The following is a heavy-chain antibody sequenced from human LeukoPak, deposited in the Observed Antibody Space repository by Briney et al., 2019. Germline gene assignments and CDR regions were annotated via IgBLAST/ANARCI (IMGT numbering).Heavy chain of an antibody. Sequence: GGSLRLSCAASGFTFSSYEMNWVRQAPGKRLEWVSYISSSGNTIYYADSVKGRFTISRDNAKNSLYLQMNSLRAEDTAVYYCAELGITMIGGVWGKGTTVTISS. D-gene: IGHD3-10*02. CDR1: GFTFSSYE. V-gene: IGHV3-48*03. CDR3: AELGITMIGGV. CDR2: ISSSGNTI. J-gene: IGHJ6*04.